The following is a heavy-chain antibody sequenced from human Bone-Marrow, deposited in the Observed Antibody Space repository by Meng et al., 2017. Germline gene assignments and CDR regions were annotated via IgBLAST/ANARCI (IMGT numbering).Heavy chain of an antibody. V-gene: IGHV4-31*01. CDR3: ARDIRQGGNIWFDP. CDR1: GGSISSGGYY. CDR2: IYYSGTT. J-gene: IGHJ5*02. Sequence: QVQLQESGPGLVKPSPTLSLTCTGSGGSISSGGYYWSWIRQHPGKGLEWIGYIYYSGTTYYNPSLSSLVTISVDTSKNQFSLNLSSVTAADTAVYYCARDIRQGGNIWFDPWGQGTLVTVSS. D-gene: IGHD3-16*01.